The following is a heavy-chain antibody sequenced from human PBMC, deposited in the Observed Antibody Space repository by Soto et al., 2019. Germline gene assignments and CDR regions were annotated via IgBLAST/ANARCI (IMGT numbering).Heavy chain of an antibody. D-gene: IGHD2-2*01. V-gene: IGHV4-39*01. Sequence: QLQLQESGPGLVKPSETLSLTCPVSGGAISSSSYYWGWIRQPPGKGLEWIGSIYYSGSTYYNPSLKSRVTLSVDTSNNQFSLKLSSVTAADTAVYYCARLVPAATFDYWGQGTLVTVSS. CDR3: ARLVPAATFDY. CDR2: IYYSGST. CDR1: GGAISSSSYY. J-gene: IGHJ4*02.